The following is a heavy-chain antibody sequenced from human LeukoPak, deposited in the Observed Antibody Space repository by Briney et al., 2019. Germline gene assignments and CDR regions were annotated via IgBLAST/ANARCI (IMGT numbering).Heavy chain of an antibody. D-gene: IGHD4-11*01. Sequence: SGGSLRLSCAASGFTFSNYWMNWVRQAPGKGLQWVANIKEDGSEKYFVDSVKGRFTISRDNAKNSLYLQMNSLRAEDTAVYYCARDERDELRSVSTLEYWGQGTLVTVSS. CDR2: IKEDGSEK. J-gene: IGHJ4*02. V-gene: IGHV3-7*01. CDR1: GFTFSNYW. CDR3: ARDERDELRSVSTLEY.